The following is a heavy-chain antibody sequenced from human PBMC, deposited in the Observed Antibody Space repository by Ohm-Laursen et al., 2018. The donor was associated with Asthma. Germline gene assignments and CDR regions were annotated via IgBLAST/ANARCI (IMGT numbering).Heavy chain of an antibody. Sequence: SLRLSCAASGFTLNTYAMHWVRQAPGKGLEWVAVISSDGSNIYYADSVKGRFTVSRDTSKNTLFLQMNSLRADDTAVYYCTKDRYCSSARCPTDYWGQGTLVTVSS. V-gene: IGHV3-30*18. D-gene: IGHD2-2*01. J-gene: IGHJ4*02. CDR3: TKDRYCSSARCPTDY. CDR1: GFTLNTYA. CDR2: ISSDGSNI.